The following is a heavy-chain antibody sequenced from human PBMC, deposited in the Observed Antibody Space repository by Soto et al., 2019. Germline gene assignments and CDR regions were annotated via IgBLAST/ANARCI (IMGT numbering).Heavy chain of an antibody. D-gene: IGHD2-2*01. CDR2: IFHSGNA. CDR3: ARAHAPTLPFDY. J-gene: IGHJ4*01. CDR1: GGSIRNVY. V-gene: IGHV4-59*01. Sequence: SETLSLTCTVSGGSIRNVYWSWIRQPPGKGLEWIGFIFHSGNAKYNPSLKSRVTISVDTSKNQFSLSLDYVTAADTAVYFCARAHAPTLPFDYWGQGTLVTVSS.